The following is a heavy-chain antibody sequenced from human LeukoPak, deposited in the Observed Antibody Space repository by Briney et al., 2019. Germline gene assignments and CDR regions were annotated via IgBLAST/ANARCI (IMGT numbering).Heavy chain of an antibody. CDR2: IIPIFGTA. CDR3: ARDQDYDSSGYCPHWFDP. J-gene: IGHJ5*02. V-gene: IGHV1-69*13. Sequence: ASVKVSCKASGGTFSSYAISWVRQAPGQGLEWMGGIIPIFGTANYAQKFQGRVTITADESTSTAYMELSSLRSEDTAVYYCARDQDYDSSGYCPHWFDPWGQGTLVTVSS. D-gene: IGHD3-22*01. CDR1: GGTFSSYA.